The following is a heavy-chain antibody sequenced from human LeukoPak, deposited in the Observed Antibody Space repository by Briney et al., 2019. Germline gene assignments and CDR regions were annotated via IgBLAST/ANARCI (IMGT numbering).Heavy chain of an antibody. Sequence: GESLKISCKASGYSFANYWIAWVRQMPGKGLEWMGIVYPANSDTRYSPSFQGQVTISADKSISTAYLQWSSLKASDTAMYYCARLGIVVVPAAYYYMDVWGKGTTVTVSS. CDR1: GYSFANYW. D-gene: IGHD2-2*01. J-gene: IGHJ6*03. V-gene: IGHV5-51*01. CDR2: VYPANSDT. CDR3: ARLGIVVVPAAYYYMDV.